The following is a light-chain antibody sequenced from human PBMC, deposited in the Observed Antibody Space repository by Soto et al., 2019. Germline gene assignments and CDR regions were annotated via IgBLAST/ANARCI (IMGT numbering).Light chain of an antibody. CDR1: QSLLYNNTYNY. J-gene: IGKJ4*01. V-gene: IGKV2-28*01. Sequence: EIVMTQSPLTLPVTPGEPASXXCRSXQSLLYNNTYNYLDWYLQKPGQSPQXXIYLGSNRASGVPDRFSGSGSGTDFTLKISRVEAEDVGVYYCMQALQTPLTFGGGTKVDIK. CDR2: LGS. CDR3: MQALQTPLT.